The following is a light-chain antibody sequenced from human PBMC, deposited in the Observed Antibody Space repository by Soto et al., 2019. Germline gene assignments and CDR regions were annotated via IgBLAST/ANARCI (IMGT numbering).Light chain of an antibody. V-gene: IGLV3-21*04. CDR3: QVWYSSSVHPLV. J-gene: IGLJ2*01. CDR2: YDS. Sequence: SYELTQPPSVSVAPGKTARITCGGNNIGSKSVHWYQQKPGQAPVLVIYYDSDRPSGIPERFSGSNSGNTATLTISRVEAGDEADYYFQVWYSSSVHPLVFGGGTKLTVL. CDR1: NIGSKS.